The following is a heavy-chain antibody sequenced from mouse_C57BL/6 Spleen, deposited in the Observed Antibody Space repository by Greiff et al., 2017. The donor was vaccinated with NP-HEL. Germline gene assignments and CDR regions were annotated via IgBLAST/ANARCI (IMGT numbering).Heavy chain of an antibody. J-gene: IGHJ2*01. CDR2: IYPGDGDT. Sequence: QVQLQQSGPELVKPGASVKISCKASGYAFSSSWMNWVKQRPGKGLEWIGRIYPGDGDTNYNGKFKGKATLTADKSSSTAYMQLSSLTSEDSAVYFCARGETTVVPSFVDYWGQGTTLTVSS. CDR3: ARGETTVVPSFVDY. D-gene: IGHD1-1*01. CDR1: GYAFSSSW. V-gene: IGHV1-82*01.